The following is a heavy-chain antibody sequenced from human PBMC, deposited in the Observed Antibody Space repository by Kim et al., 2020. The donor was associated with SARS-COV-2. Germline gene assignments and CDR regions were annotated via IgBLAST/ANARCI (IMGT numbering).Heavy chain of an antibody. CDR3: ARAKHGYCSGGSCYVYRPRYYYYYGMDV. D-gene: IGHD2-15*01. V-gene: IGHV3-11*05. CDR2: ISSSSNDT. Sequence: GGSLRLSCAASGFTFSDYYMSWIRQAPGKGLEWVSYISSSSNDTKYADSVKGRFTISSDNAKNSLYLKMNSLRAEDTAVYACARAKHGYCSGGSCYVYRPRYYYYYGMDVWGQGTTVTVSS. J-gene: IGHJ6*02. CDR1: GFTFSDYY.